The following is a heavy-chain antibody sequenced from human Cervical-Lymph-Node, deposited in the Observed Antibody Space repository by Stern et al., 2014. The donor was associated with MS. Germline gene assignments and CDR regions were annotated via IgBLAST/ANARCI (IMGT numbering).Heavy chain of an antibody. V-gene: IGHV3-9*01. CDR1: GLKFDEYA. CDR2: VRYNGESV. J-gene: IGHJ3*02. CDR3: AKDAVITGWYWDAVDI. D-gene: IGHD6-19*01. Sequence: EVQLLESGGALVQPGGGLRLSCGGSGLKFDEYAMNWVRAPSGKGLGGGAGVRYNGESVGYAASVKGRFTISRDNAKNTLFLQMNSLRSDDTALYYCAKDAVITGWYWDAVDIWGQGTMVTVSS.